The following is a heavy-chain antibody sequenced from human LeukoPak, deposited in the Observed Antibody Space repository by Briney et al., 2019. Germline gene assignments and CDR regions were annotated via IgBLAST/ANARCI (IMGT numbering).Heavy chain of an antibody. J-gene: IGHJ4*02. CDR2: IKQDGSEK. V-gene: IGHV3-7*01. CDR3: ARVEVVVVAATPFDY. CDR1: GFTFSSYW. D-gene: IGHD2-15*01. Sequence: GGSLRLSCAASGFTFSSYWMSWVRQAPGKGLEWVAKIKQDGSEKYYVDSVEGRFTISRDNAKNSLYLHMSSLRAEDTAVYNCARVEVVVVAATPFDYWGQGTLVTVSS.